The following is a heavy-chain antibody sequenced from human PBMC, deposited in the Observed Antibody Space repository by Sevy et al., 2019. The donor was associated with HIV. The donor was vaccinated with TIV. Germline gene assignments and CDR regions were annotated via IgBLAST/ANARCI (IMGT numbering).Heavy chain of an antibody. J-gene: IGHJ4*02. CDR2: ISGSGGST. CDR3: AKDRSTGIFGVVTHFDY. Sequence: GGSLRLSCAASGFTFSSYAMSWVRQAPGKGLEWVSAISGSGGSTCYADSVKGRFTISRDNSKNTLYLQMNSLRAEDTAVYYCAKDRSTGIFGVVTHFDYWGQGTLVTVSS. V-gene: IGHV3-23*01. CDR1: GFTFSSYA. D-gene: IGHD3-3*01.